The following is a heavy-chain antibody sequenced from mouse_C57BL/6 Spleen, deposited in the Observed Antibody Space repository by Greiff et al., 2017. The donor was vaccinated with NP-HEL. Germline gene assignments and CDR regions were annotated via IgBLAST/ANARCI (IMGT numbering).Heavy chain of an antibody. Sequence: EVQRVESEGGLVQPGSSMKLSCTASGFTFSDYYMAWVRQVPEKGLEWVANINYDGSSTYYLDSLKSRFIISRDNAKNILYLQMSSLKSEDTATYYCARGTTVVAPYWYFDVWGTGTTVTVSS. V-gene: IGHV5-16*01. CDR3: ARGTTVVAPYWYFDV. D-gene: IGHD1-1*01. CDR1: GFTFSDYY. J-gene: IGHJ1*03. CDR2: INYDGSST.